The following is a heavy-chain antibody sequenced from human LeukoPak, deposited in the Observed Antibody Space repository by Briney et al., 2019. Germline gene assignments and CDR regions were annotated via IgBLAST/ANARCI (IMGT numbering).Heavy chain of an antibody. D-gene: IGHD3-10*01. CDR1: GFTFSSYR. CDR2: ISSGSTYI. Sequence: PGGSLRLSCAASGFTFSSYRMNWVRQAPGKGLEWVSSISSGSTYIYYADSVKGRFTISRDNAKNSLYLQMDSLRAEDTALYYCARDRTGTYTLDYWGQGTLVTVSS. V-gene: IGHV3-21*01. J-gene: IGHJ4*02. CDR3: ARDRTGTYTLDY.